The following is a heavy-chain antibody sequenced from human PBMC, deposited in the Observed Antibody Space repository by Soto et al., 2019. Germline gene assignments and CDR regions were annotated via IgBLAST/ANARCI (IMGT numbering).Heavy chain of an antibody. V-gene: IGHV2-5*02. Sequence: QVTLKESGPTLVKPTQTLTLTCTVSGLSLRTTGVGVGWVRQPPGKALEWLALLYWDDDQRYSPSLRSRLTIAKDISEKQVVHTMTNMYTVDTATYYCVQSRCGGDCLEIYSSHAYNVLDVWGQGTTVTVSS. CDR1: GLSLRTTGVG. D-gene: IGHD2-21*02. CDR2: LYWDDDQ. J-gene: IGHJ6*02. CDR3: VQSRCGGDCLEIYSSHAYNVLDV.